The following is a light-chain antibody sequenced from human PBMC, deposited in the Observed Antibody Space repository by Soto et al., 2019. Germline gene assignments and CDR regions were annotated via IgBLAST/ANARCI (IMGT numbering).Light chain of an antibody. CDR3: QQYNSYPLT. CDR1: QSILYSSNNKW. CDR2: KAS. Sequence: DIVMTQSPDSLAVSLGERATFNCKSSQSILYSSNNKWLAWHQQKPGKAPKLLIYKASSLESGVPSRFSGSGSGTEFTLTISSLQPDDFATYYCQQYNSYPLTFGGGTKVDIK. V-gene: IGKV1-5*03. J-gene: IGKJ4*01.